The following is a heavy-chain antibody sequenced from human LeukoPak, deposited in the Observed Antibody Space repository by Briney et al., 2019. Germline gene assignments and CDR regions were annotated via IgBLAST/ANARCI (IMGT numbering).Heavy chain of an antibody. CDR3: AKDVIVDIVATTHHDY. V-gene: IGHV3-23*01. CDR2: ISGSGTST. CDR1: GFTFSTYA. Sequence: PGGSLRLSCAASGFTFSTYAMSWVSQAPGKGLEWVSGISGSGTSTYYADSVKGRFTISRDSSKNTLYLQMNSLRAEDTAVYYCAKDVIVDIVATTHHDYWGQGTLVTVSS. D-gene: IGHD5-12*01. J-gene: IGHJ4*02.